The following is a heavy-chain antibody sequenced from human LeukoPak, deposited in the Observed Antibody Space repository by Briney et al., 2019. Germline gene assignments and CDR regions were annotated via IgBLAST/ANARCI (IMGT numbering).Heavy chain of an antibody. J-gene: IGHJ3*02. CDR1: GFTFSSYE. Sequence: GGSLRLSCAASGFTFSSYETNWVRQAPGMGLEWVSYISSSGSTIYYADSVKGRFTISRDNAKNSLYLQMNSLRAEDTAVYYCARDGSREYSSSWYGDAFDIWGQGTMVTVSS. V-gene: IGHV3-48*03. CDR2: ISSSGSTI. D-gene: IGHD6-13*01. CDR3: ARDGSREYSSSWYGDAFDI.